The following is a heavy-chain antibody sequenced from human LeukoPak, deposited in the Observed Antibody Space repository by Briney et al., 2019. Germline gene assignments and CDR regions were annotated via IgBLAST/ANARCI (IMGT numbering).Heavy chain of an antibody. CDR1: GGSISSSSYY. Sequence: SETLSLTCTVSGGSISSSSYYWGWVRQPPGKGLEWIGSIYYSGSTYYNPSLKSRVTMSVDTSKKQFSLKLSSVTAADTAVYYCARHAVEAASRWFDPWGQGTLVTVSS. J-gene: IGHJ5*02. D-gene: IGHD1-1*01. V-gene: IGHV4-39*01. CDR2: IYYSGST. CDR3: ARHAVEAASRWFDP.